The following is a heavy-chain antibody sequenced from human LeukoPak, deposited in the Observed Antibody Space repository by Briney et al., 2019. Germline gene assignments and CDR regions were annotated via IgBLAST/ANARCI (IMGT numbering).Heavy chain of an antibody. CDR2: IRSKTDGGTA. V-gene: IGHV3-15*01. CDR3: STWTDLYDY. Sequence: GGSLRLSCVASGFTFTDAWMTWVRQAPGKGLEWVGRIRSKTDGGTADYAAAVKGRFIISRDDSRNTFYLQMNSLTTEDTAVYYCSTWTDLYDYWSQGTLVTVP. D-gene: IGHD3/OR15-3a*01. CDR1: GFTFTDAW. J-gene: IGHJ4*02.